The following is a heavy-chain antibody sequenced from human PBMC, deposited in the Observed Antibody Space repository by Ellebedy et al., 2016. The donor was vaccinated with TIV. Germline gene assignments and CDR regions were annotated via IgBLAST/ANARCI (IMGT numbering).Heavy chain of an antibody. J-gene: IGHJ4*02. V-gene: IGHV1-8*01. CDR2: MNPKSGNT. CDR1: GYIFTSYD. D-gene: IGHD3-3*01. CDR3: ARDRFTIFGAASLSPCDY. Sequence: AASVKVSCKAFGYIFTSYDIHWVRQASGQGLEWMGWMNPKSGNTVYSQKFQGRVTMTSNTPMNTAYMDLTSLRSEDTAVYYCARDRFTIFGAASLSPCDYWGQGTPVTVSS.